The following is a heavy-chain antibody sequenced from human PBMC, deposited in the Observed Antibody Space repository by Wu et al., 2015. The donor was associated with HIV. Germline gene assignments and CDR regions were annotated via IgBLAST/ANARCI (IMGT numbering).Heavy chain of an antibody. Sequence: QVQLVQSGAEVKKPGSSVKVSCKASGGTFSSYAISWVRQAPGQGLEWMGRIIPIFGTANYAQKFQGRVTITADESTSTAYMELSSLRSEDTAVYYCARDLSCGGDCYVRAFDIWGQGDNGHRLF. CDR2: IIPIFGTA. CDR1: GGTFSSYA. CDR3: ARDLSCGGDCYVRAFDI. J-gene: IGHJ3*02. D-gene: IGHD2-21*02. V-gene: IGHV1-69*13.